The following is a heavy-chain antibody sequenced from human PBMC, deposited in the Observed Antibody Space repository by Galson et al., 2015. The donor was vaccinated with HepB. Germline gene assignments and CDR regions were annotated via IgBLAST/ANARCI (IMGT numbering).Heavy chain of an antibody. Sequence: SVKVSCKASGYTFTGYYMHWVRQAPGQGLEWMGWINPNSGGTNYAQKFQGRVTMTRDTSISTAYMELSRLRSDDTAVYYCARGTGTTPGYYYYYYMDVWGKGTTITVSS. V-gene: IGHV1-2*02. CDR2: INPNSGGT. J-gene: IGHJ6*03. CDR1: GYTFTGYY. D-gene: IGHD1-7*01. CDR3: ARGTGTTPGYYYYYYMDV.